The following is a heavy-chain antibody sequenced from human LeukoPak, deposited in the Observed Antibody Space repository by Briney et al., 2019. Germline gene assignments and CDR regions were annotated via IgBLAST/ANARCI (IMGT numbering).Heavy chain of an antibody. CDR3: ARDGVRSHMDV. CDR2: ISYDGSNK. CDR1: GFTFSSYA. D-gene: IGHD3-16*01. V-gene: IGHV3-30-3*01. Sequence: GGSLRLSCAASGFTFSSYAMHWVRQAPGKGLEWVAVISYDGSNKYYADSVKGRFTISRDNSKNTLYLQMNSLRAEDTAVYYCARDGVRSHMDVWGKGTTVTVSS. J-gene: IGHJ6*03.